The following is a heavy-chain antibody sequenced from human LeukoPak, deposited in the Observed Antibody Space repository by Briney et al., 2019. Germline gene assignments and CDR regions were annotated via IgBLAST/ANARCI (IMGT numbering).Heavy chain of an antibody. J-gene: IGHJ4*02. CDR3: ASLFLEVSLDY. CDR1: GYTFTGYY. CDR2: INPNCGGT. D-gene: IGHD3-3*01. V-gene: IGHV1-2*02. Sequence: VASVKVSCKASGYTFTGYYMHWVRQAPGQGLEWMGWINPNCGGTNYAQKFQGRVTMTRDTSISTAYMELSRLRSDDTAVYYCASLFLEVSLDYWGQGTLVTVSS.